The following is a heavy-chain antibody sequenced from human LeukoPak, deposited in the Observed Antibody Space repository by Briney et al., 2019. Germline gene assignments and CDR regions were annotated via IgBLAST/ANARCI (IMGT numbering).Heavy chain of an antibody. CDR3: ATDQRYAFDY. D-gene: IGHD3-9*01. J-gene: IGHJ4*02. V-gene: IGHV3-48*02. Sequence: PGGSLRLSCATSGFSFTDYPMNWVRQAPGEGLEWISNIRTTAEGAKYAYYADSVKGRVTISRDDGKNTQYLHMNSLRDDDTAVYYCATDQRYAFDYWGQGILVTVSS. CDR2: IRTTAEGAKYA. CDR1: GFSFTDYP.